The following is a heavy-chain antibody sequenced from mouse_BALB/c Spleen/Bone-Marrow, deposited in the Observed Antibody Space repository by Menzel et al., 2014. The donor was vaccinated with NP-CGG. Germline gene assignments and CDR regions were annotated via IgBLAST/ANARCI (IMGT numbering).Heavy chain of an antibody. V-gene: IGHV4-1*02. J-gene: IGHJ1*01. CDR1: GFDFSRYW. D-gene: IGHD2-3*01. CDR2: INPDSSTI. Sequence: EVKLVESGGGLVQPGGSLKLSCVASGFDFSRYWMSWVRQAPGNGLEWIGEINPDSSTINYTPSLKDKFIISRDNAKNTLYLQMSKVRSEDTALYYCGLLGYYGYHDGRGAGTTVTISS. CDR3: GLLGYYGYHDG.